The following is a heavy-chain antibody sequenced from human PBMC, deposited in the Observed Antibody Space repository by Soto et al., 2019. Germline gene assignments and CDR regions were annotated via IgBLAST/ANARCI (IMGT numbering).Heavy chain of an antibody. CDR1: GGSISSYY. V-gene: IGHV4-59*01. CDR2: IYYSGSA. D-gene: IGHD3-10*01. J-gene: IGHJ6*02. Sequence: SDTPSLTSTVSGGSISSYYWSWIRPPHGKGLEWIGYIYYSGSANYNPSLNSRVTISVDTYKIQLSLKLSSVTAADTAVYYCARGVLLWLGELINPDNYGMDVWGQGITVTVSS. CDR3: ARGVLLWLGELINPDNYGMDV.